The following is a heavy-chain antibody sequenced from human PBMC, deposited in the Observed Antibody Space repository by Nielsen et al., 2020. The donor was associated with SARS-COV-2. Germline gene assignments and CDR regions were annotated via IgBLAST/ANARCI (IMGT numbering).Heavy chain of an antibody. D-gene: IGHD4-17*01. V-gene: IGHV5-51*01. Sequence: GESLKISCKGSGYSFTNYWIGWVRQMPGKGLEWMGVIYPGDSDTRYSPSFQGQVTISADKSISTAYLQWSSLKASDTAMYYCARHPYVDYAGSFDYWGQGTLVTVSS. CDR3: ARHPYVDYAGSFDY. J-gene: IGHJ4*02. CDR2: IYPGDSDT. CDR1: GYSFTNYW.